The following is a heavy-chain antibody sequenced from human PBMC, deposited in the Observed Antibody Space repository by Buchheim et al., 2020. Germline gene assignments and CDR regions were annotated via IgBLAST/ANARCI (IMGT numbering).Heavy chain of an antibody. CDR1: GFAFGNYW. Sequence: EVQLVESGGGLVQPGGSLRLFCAASGFAFGNYWMFWVRQTAGKGLALISRINGDGTVTTYADSVKGRFTISRDNAKNTLYLQMDSLRADDTALYYCTKDGGNSPDFWGQGTL. D-gene: IGHD4-23*01. V-gene: IGHV3-74*01. CDR3: TKDGGNSPDF. CDR2: INGDGTVT. J-gene: IGHJ4*02.